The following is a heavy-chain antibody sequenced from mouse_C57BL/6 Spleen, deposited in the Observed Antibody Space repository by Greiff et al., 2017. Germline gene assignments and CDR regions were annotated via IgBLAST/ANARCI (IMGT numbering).Heavy chain of an antibody. CDR3: ARDSYSNYYAMDY. J-gene: IGHJ4*01. CDR2: ISYDGSN. V-gene: IGHV3-6*01. CDR1: GYSITSGYY. D-gene: IGHD2-5*01. Sequence: EVQLVESGPGLVKPSQSLSLTCSVTGYSITSGYYWNWIRQFPGNKLEWMGYISYDGSNNYNPSLKNRISITRDTSKNQFFLKLNSVTTEDTATYYCARDSYSNYYAMDYWGQGTSVTVSS.